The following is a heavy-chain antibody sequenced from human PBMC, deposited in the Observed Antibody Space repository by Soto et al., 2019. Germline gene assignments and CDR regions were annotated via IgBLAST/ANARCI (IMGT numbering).Heavy chain of an antibody. J-gene: IGHJ5*02. D-gene: IGHD6-13*01. CDR3: ARDHSISSSGAWWLDP. Sequence: ASVKVSCKASGYTFTSNWIHWVRRAPGQGLEWMGIINPSGGSTYYAQKFQGRVTLTRDTSTSTVYMELTSLTPEDTAVYYCARDHSISSSGAWWLDPWGQGTLVTVSS. CDR1: GYTFTSNW. CDR2: INPSGGST. V-gene: IGHV1-46*01.